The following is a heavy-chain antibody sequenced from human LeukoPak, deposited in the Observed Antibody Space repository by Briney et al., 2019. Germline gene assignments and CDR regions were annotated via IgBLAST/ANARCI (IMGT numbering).Heavy chain of an antibody. CDR1: GYTFTSYD. CDR3: ATLIHIDYDSSGYVGDY. CDR2: INPNSGGT. V-gene: IGHV1-2*06. D-gene: IGHD3-22*01. J-gene: IGHJ4*02. Sequence: ASVKVSCKASGYTFTSYDINWVRQATGQGLEWMGRINPNSGGTNYAQKFQGRVTMTRDTSISTAYMELSRLRSDDTAVYYCATLIHIDYDSSGYVGDYWGQGTLVTVSS.